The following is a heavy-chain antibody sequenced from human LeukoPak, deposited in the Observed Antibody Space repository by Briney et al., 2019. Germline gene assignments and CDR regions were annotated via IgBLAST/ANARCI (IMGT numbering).Heavy chain of an antibody. CDR2: INPNSGGT. CDR3: ARDKYSGNDAFDI. Sequence: APVKVSCKASGYTFTGYYMHWVRQAPGQGLEWMGRINPNSGGTNYAQKFQGRVTMTRDTSISTAYMELSRLRSDDTAVYYCARDKYSGNDAFDIWGQGTMVTVSS. CDR1: GYTFTGYY. J-gene: IGHJ3*02. V-gene: IGHV1-2*06. D-gene: IGHD1-26*01.